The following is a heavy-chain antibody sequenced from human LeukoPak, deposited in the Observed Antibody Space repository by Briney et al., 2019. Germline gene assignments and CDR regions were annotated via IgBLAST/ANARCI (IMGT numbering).Heavy chain of an antibody. Sequence: PGGSLRLSCAASGFTFSSYSTNWVRQAPGKGLEWVSYISSSSSTIYYADSVKGRFTISRDNAKNSLYLQMNSLRAEDTAVYYCARDLGYSSSWDDYWGQGTLVTVSS. CDR3: ARDLGYSSSWDDY. J-gene: IGHJ4*02. CDR2: ISSSSSTI. V-gene: IGHV3-48*04. CDR1: GFTFSSYS. D-gene: IGHD6-13*01.